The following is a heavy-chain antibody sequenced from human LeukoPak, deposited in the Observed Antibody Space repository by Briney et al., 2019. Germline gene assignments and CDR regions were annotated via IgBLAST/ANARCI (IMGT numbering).Heavy chain of an antibody. CDR3: ARTIEMATISYFDY. CDR2: INYDGSNK. V-gene: IGHV3-30*02. Sequence: GGSLRLSCTASGFTFVNYGIHWVRQAPGKGLEWVASINYDGSNKNYADSGKGRFTISRDNAKNSLYLQMNSLRAGDTAVYYCARTIEMATISYFDYWGQGTLVTVSS. J-gene: IGHJ4*02. CDR1: GFTFVNYG. D-gene: IGHD5-24*01.